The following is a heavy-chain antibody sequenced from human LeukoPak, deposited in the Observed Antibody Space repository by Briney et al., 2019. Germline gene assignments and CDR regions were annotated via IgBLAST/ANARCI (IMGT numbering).Heavy chain of an antibody. CDR3: AREVYYYDSSGYSYYFDY. CDR1: GGSFSGYY. D-gene: IGHD3-22*01. CDR2: IYYSGST. V-gene: IGHV4-34*09. J-gene: IGHJ4*02. Sequence: PSETLSLTCAVYGGSFSGYYWSWIRQPPGKGLEWIGYIYYSGSTYYNPSLKSRVTISVDTSKNQFSLKPSSVTAADTAVYYCAREVYYYDSSGYSYYFDYWGQGTLVTVSS.